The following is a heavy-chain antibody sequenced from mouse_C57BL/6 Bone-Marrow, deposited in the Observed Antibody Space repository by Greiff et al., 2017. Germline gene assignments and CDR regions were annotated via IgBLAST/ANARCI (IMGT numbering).Heavy chain of an antibody. D-gene: IGHD1-1*01. CDR2: ISDGGSYT. J-gene: IGHJ3*01. Sequence: EVHLVESGGGLVKPGGSLKLSCAASGFTFSSYAMSWVRQTPEKRLEWVATISDGGSYTYYPDNVTGRFTISSDHANNNLYLQMRHLKSEDTAMYYCARALITAKWFAYWGQGTLVTVSA. CDR3: ARALITAKWFAY. V-gene: IGHV5-4*01. CDR1: GFTFSSYA.